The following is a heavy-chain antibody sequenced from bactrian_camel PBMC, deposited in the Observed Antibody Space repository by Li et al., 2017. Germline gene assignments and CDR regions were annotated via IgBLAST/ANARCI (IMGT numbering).Heavy chain of an antibody. CDR3: AACDSRRLYNY. CDR2: VYIGGGSA. Sequence: HVQLVESGGGSVQAGGSLRLSCAQSGYSYSTTRRYCMGWFRQAPGKEREGVAAVYIGGGSAYYADSVKGRFTISQDNAKNTLYLQMNSLKPEDTAMYYCAACDSRRLYNYWGQGTQVTVS. CDR1: GYSYSTTRRYC. V-gene: IGHV3S1*01. J-gene: IGHJ4*01.